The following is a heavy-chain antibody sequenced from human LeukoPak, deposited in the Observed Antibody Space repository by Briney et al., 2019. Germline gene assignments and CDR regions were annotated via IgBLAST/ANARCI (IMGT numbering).Heavy chain of an antibody. CDR1: GYTFTSYG. J-gene: IGHJ4*02. CDR2: ISAYNGNT. V-gene: IGHV1-18*01. CDR3: ARTNDGYDSYYFDY. Sequence: GASVKVSCKASGYTFTSYGISWVRQAPGQGLEWMGWISAYNGNTNYAQKLQGRVTMTTDTSTSTAYMELRSLRSDDTAVYYCARTNDGYDSYYFDYWGQGTLVTVSS. D-gene: IGHD5-12*01.